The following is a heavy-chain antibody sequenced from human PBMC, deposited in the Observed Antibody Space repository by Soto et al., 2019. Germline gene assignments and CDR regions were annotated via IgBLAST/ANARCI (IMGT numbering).Heavy chain of an antibody. D-gene: IGHD3-10*01. J-gene: IGHJ5*02. CDR2: IWMDENIK. Sequence: QVQLVESGGGVVQPGRSLRLSCVASTFSVSTFRMHWVRQAPGKALEWVAVIWMDENIKYYAGSVKGRFTISKDNSKNTLYLQMNSLRAEDTAVYHGVSVSSFASGRDYDLGFFAPWGQGTLVTVSS. CDR1: TFSVSTFR. V-gene: IGHV3-33*01. CDR3: VSVSSFASGRDYDLGFFAP.